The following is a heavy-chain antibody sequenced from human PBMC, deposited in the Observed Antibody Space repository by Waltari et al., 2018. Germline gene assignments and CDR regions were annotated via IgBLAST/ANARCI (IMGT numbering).Heavy chain of an antibody. V-gene: IGHV3-30*18. D-gene: IGHD2-2*01. J-gene: IGHJ4*02. Sequence: QVQVVESGGGVVQPGRSLRLSCEASGFTFSTYGIHWVRQAPGKGMEWVELISDDGGKKHDGDAVKGRFTISRDNSKNTVYLEMNSLRPEDTALYYCAKDELELCSSSSCFLIDKWGQGTLVTVSS. CDR3: AKDELELCSSSSCFLIDK. CDR2: ISDDGGKK. CDR1: GFTFSTYG.